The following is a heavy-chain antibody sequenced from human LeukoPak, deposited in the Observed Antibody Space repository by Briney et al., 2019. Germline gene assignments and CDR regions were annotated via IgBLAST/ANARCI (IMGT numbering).Heavy chain of an antibody. Sequence: DPGGSLRLSCAASGFTFSSYAMHWVRQAPGKGLEWVAVISYDGSNKYYADSVKGRFTISRDNSKNTLYLQMNSLRAEDTAVYYCARNPYGDYWFDYWGQGTLVTVSS. V-gene: IGHV3-30-3*01. D-gene: IGHD4-17*01. J-gene: IGHJ4*02. CDR2: ISYDGSNK. CDR1: GFTFSSYA. CDR3: ARNPYGDYWFDY.